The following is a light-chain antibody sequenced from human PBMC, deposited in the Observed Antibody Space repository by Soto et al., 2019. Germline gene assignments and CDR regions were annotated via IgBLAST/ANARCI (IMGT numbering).Light chain of an antibody. CDR2: DAS. CDR3: QQRNTWPLT. CDR1: QSVNSY. J-gene: IGKJ4*01. Sequence: EIVLTQSPETLSLSPGERATLSCRASQSVNSYLAWYQPKPGQAPRLLIYDASNMDTGIPARFSGSGSGTDFTITIGSIEPEDSAVYYCQQRNTWPLTFGGGTKVEIK. V-gene: IGKV3-11*01.